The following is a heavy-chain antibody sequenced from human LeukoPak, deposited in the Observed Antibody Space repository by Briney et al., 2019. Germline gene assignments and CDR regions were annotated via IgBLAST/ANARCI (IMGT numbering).Heavy chain of an antibody. D-gene: IGHD6-6*01. CDR1: GGTFSGYG. CDR3: ARDVLAARHPTYFDY. CDR2: IIPIFVTT. V-gene: IGHV1-69*05. Sequence: SVKVSCKASGGTFSGYGLSWVRQAPGQGLEWMGGIIPIFVTTNYAQKFQGRVTITTDESTSTAYMELSSPRSEDTAVYYCARDVLAARHPTYFDYWGQGTLVTVSS. J-gene: IGHJ4*02.